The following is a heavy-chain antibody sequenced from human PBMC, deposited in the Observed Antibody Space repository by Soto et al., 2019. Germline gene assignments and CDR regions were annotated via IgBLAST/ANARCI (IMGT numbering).Heavy chain of an antibody. D-gene: IGHD6-6*01. CDR3: ARDKSIAARPEDWFDP. V-gene: IGHV4-38-2*02. J-gene: IGHJ5*02. Sequence: SETLSLTCAVSGYSISSGYYWGWIRQPPGKGLEWIGSIYHSGSTYYNPSLKSRVTISIDTTKNQSSLKLSSVTAADTAVYYCARDKSIAARPEDWFDPWGQGTLVTVSS. CDR1: GYSISSGYY. CDR2: IYHSGST.